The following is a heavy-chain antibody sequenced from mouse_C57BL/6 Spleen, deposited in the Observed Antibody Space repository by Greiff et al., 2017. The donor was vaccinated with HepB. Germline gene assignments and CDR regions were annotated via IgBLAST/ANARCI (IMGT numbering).Heavy chain of an antibody. CDR1: GYTFTDYE. CDR3: RRRDTTVVANYAMDY. J-gene: IGHJ4*01. Sequence: VQLQQSGAELVRPGASVTLSCKASGYTFTDYEMHWVKQTPVHGLEWIGAIDPETGGTAYNQKFKGQAILTADKSSSTAYMELRSLTSEDSAVYYCRRRDTTVVANYAMDYWGQGTSVTVSS. CDR2: IDPETGGT. V-gene: IGHV1-15*01. D-gene: IGHD1-1*01.